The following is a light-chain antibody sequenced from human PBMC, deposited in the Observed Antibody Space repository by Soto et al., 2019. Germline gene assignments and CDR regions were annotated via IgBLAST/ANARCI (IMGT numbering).Light chain of an antibody. Sequence: QSALTQPASVSGSPGQSITISCTGTRSDVGSYNHVSWYQQHPGKAPKLMIYEVSKRPSGVSNRFSGSKSGNTASLTISGLQAEDEADYYCCSYAGSSTLLFGGGTKLTVL. CDR1: RSDVGSYNH. V-gene: IGLV2-23*02. J-gene: IGLJ2*01. CDR2: EVS. CDR3: CSYAGSSTLL.